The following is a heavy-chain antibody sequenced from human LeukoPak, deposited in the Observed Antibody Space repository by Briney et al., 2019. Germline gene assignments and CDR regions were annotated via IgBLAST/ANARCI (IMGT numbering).Heavy chain of an antibody. J-gene: IGHJ4*02. CDR2: TYYRSKWYN. CDR3: ARGGVGGLRLEAPFDY. Sequence: SQTLSLTCAISGDSASSNSAAWNWIRQSPSRGLEWLGRTYYRSKWYNDYAVSVKSRITINPDTSKNQFSLQLNSVTPEDTAVYYCARGGVGGLRLEAPFDYWGQGTLVTVSS. CDR1: GDSASSNSAA. V-gene: IGHV6-1*01. D-gene: IGHD5-12*01.